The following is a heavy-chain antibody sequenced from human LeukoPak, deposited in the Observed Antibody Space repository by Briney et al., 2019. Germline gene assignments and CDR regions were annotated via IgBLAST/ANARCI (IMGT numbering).Heavy chain of an antibody. J-gene: IGHJ4*02. V-gene: IGHV3-30*02. CDR1: GFTFSSYG. D-gene: IGHD6-19*01. CDR3: ARILDSAWGELGY. CDR2: IRSDGSNK. Sequence: GGSLRLSCAASGFTFSSYGTHWVRQAPGKWLEWMAFIRSDGSNKYYADSVKGRFTISRATSTNTLYLQMNSLRAEDTPVYYCARILDSAWGELGYWGQGTLVTVSS.